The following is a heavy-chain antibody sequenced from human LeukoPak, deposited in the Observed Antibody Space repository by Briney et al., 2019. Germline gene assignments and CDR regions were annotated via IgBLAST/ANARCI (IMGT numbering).Heavy chain of an antibody. CDR3: ARDVTYHGGDWFDP. J-gene: IGHJ5*02. Sequence: GGSLRLSCAASEFTFSSYSMSWVRQAPGKGLEWVSYISSTASSIYYADSVKGRFTISRDNAKNSLYLQMNSLRAEDTAVYYCARDVTYHGGDWFDPWGQETLVTVSS. CDR2: ISSTASSI. V-gene: IGHV3-48*04. CDR1: EFTFSSYS. D-gene: IGHD4-23*01.